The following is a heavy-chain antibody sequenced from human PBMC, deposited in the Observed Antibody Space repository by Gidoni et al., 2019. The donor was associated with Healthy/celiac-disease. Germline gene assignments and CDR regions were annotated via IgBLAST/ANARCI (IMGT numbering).Heavy chain of an antibody. Sequence: QVQLQESGPGLVKPSETLSLTCTVSGGSISSYYWSWIRQPPGKGLEWIGYIYYSGSTNYNPSLKSRVTISVDTSKNQFSLKLSSVTAADTAVYYCRGYGDYAFDAFDIWGQGTMVTVSS. CDR1: GGSISSYY. CDR3: RGYGDYAFDAFDI. CDR2: IYYSGST. D-gene: IGHD4-17*01. V-gene: IGHV4-59*01. J-gene: IGHJ3*02.